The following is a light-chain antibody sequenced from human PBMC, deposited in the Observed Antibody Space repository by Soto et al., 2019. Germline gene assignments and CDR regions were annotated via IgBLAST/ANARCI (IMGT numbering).Light chain of an antibody. CDR3: AAWDDSLNEV. CDR2: SNN. CDR1: SSNIGTNT. J-gene: IGLJ1*01. Sequence: QSVLTQAPSASGTPGQRVTISCSGSSSNIGTNTVDWYQQLPGTAPKLLIYSNNQRPSGVPDRFSGSKSGTSASLAISGLQSEDGADYYCAAWDDSLNEVFGTGTKVTVL. V-gene: IGLV1-44*01.